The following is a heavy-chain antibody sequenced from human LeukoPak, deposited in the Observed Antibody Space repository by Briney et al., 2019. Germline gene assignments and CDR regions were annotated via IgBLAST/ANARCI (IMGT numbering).Heavy chain of an antibody. CDR3: ARDGSQGYYYMDV. V-gene: IGHV3-53*01. D-gene: IGHD1-26*01. Sequence: GGSLRLSCAASGFTVSSNYMSWVRQAPGKGLEWVSVIYSGGSTYYADSVKGRFTISRDNSKNTLYLQMNSLRAEDTAVYYCARDGSQGYYYMDVWGKGTMVAVSS. CDR2: IYSGGST. J-gene: IGHJ6*03. CDR1: GFTVSSNY.